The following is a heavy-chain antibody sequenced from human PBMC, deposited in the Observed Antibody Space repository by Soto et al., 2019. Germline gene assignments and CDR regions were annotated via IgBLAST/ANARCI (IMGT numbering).Heavy chain of an antibody. Sequence: EVQLVESGGGLVQPGGSLKLSCAASGFTFSGSAMHWVRQASGKGLEWVGRIRSKANSYATAYAASVKGRFTISRDDSKNTGYLQMNSLKTEDTAVYYCTGDRSDAFDIWGQGTMVTVSS. D-gene: IGHD2-21*01. CDR2: IRSKANSYAT. CDR3: TGDRSDAFDI. J-gene: IGHJ3*02. V-gene: IGHV3-73*01. CDR1: GFTFSGSA.